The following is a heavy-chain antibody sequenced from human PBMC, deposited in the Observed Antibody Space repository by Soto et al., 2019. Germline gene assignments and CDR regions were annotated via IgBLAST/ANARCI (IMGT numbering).Heavy chain of an antibody. Sequence: QVQLVQSGAEVKKPGASVKVSCKASGYTFTSYYMHWVRQAPGQGLEWMGIINPTSGGTHYAQKFXGXVSXTRDTSTSTGYMELSSLRSEDTAVYYCARGMTTVTSDAFAIWGQGTMVTVSS. D-gene: IGHD4-4*01. V-gene: IGHV1-46*01. J-gene: IGHJ3*02. CDR2: INPTSGGT. CDR3: ARGMTTVTSDAFAI. CDR1: GYTFTSYY.